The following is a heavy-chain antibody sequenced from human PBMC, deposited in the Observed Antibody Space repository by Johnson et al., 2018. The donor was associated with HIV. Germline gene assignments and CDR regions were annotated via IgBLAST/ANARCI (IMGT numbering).Heavy chain of an antibody. J-gene: IGHJ3*02. D-gene: IGHD5-12*01. CDR1: GFTFRSYI. CDR2: ISYDGSKE. V-gene: IGHV3-30-3*01. Sequence: QMLLVESGGGVVQPGRSLRLSCAASGFTFRSYIMHWFRQAPGEGLEWVALISYDGSKEYYVDSVKGRFNLSRDSFKKTLYLQMNSLGAEDTAVYYCASVGVSGYDLAAFDIWCQGTMVTVSS. CDR3: ASVGVSGYDLAAFDI.